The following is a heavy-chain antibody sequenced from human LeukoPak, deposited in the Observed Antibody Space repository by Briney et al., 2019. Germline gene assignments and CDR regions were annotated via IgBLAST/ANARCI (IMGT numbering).Heavy chain of an antibody. D-gene: IGHD6-6*01. CDR2: ISGSGGST. CDR3: AKADGIAARIYYFDY. Sequence: GGSLRLSCAASGFTFSSYAMSWVRQAPGKGLEWVSAISGSGGSTYYADSEKGRFTISRDNSKNTLYPQMNSLRAEDTAVYYCAKADGIAARIYYFDYWGQGTLVTVSS. J-gene: IGHJ4*02. CDR1: GFTFSSYA. V-gene: IGHV3-23*01.